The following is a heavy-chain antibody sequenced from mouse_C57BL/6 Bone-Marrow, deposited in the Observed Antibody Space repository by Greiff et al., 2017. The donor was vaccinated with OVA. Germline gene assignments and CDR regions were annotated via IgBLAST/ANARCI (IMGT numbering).Heavy chain of an antibody. D-gene: IGHD2-5*01. Sequence: QVRLQQSGAELARPGASVKMSCKASGYTFTSYTMHWVKQRPGQGLEWIGYINPSSGYTKYNQKFKDKATLTADKSSSTAYMQLSSLTSEDSAVYYCARSGSKRYFDVWGTGTTVTVSS. V-gene: IGHV1-4*01. CDR1: GYTFTSYT. CDR2: INPSSGYT. J-gene: IGHJ1*03. CDR3: ARSGSKRYFDV.